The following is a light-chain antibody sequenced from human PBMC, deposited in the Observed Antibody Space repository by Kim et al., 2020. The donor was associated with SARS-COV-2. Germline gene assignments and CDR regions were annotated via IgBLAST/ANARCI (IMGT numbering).Light chain of an antibody. CDR2: ANT. CDR1: TSNNVAGYD. V-gene: IGLV1-40*01. J-gene: IGLJ1*01. CDR3: QSFDSSLSGSV. Sequence: QSVTISCSWNTSNNVAGYDVHWYQQLPGTAPKLLIYANTNRPSGVPDRFSGSKSGTSVSLAISGLQAEDEADYNCQSFDSSLSGSVFGTGTKVTVL.